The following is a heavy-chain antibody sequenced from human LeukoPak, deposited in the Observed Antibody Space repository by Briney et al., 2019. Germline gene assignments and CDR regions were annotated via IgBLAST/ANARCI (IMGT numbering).Heavy chain of an antibody. CDR3: ARVVGATLDY. V-gene: IGHV4-34*01. J-gene: IGHJ4*02. CDR1: GGSFSGYY. Sequence: SETLSLTCAVYGGSFSGYYWSWIRQPPGKGLEWIGEINHSGSTNYNPSLKSRVTISVDTSKNQFSLKLSSVTAADTAVYYCARVVGATLDYWGQGTLVTVSS. CDR2: INHSGST. D-gene: IGHD1-26*01.